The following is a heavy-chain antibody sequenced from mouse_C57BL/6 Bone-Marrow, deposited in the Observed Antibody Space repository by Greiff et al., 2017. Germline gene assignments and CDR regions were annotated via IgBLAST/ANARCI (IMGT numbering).Heavy chain of an antibody. CDR1: GFTFSSYA. J-gene: IGHJ1*03. D-gene: IGHD2-3*01. V-gene: IGHV5-4*01. CDR2: ISDGGSYT. CDR3: ARAWRWLPWYFDV. Sequence: EVQGVESGGGLVKPGGSLKLSCAASGFTFSSYAMSWVRQTPDKRLEWVATISDGGSYTYYPDNVKGRFTISRDNAKNNLYLQMSHLKSEDTAMYYCARAWRWLPWYFDVWGTGTTVTVSS.